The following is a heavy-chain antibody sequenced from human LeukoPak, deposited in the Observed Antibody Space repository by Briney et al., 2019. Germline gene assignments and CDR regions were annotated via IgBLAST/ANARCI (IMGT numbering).Heavy chain of an antibody. V-gene: IGHV3-74*01. CDR3: ARASTTVPNLLDH. J-gene: IGHJ4*02. Sequence: GGSLRLSCAASGFTFSTYWMHWVRKAPGKGLVWVARIKGDGSSTIYADSVKGRFTISRDNSKNTLYLQTSSLRAEDTAVYYCARASTTVPNLLDHWGRGTLVTVSS. CDR1: GFTFSTYW. CDR2: IKGDGSST. D-gene: IGHD4-17*01.